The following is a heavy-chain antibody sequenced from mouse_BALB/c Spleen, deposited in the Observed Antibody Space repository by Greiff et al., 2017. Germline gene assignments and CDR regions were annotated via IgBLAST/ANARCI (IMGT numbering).Heavy chain of an antibody. D-gene: IGHD2-3*01. CDR3: ARLGDGYYGDYFDY. CDR1: GYAFSSYW. Sequence: VKLQESGAELVRPGSSVKISCKASGYAFSSYWMNWVKQRPGQGLEWIGQIYPGDGDTNYNGKFKGKATLTADKSSSTAYMQLSSLTSEDSAVYFCARLGDGYYGDYFDYWGQGTTLTVSS. J-gene: IGHJ2*01. V-gene: IGHV1-80*01. CDR2: IYPGDGDT.